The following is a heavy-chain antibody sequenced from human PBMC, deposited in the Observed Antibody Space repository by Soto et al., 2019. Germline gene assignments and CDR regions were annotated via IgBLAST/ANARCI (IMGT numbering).Heavy chain of an antibody. J-gene: IGHJ6*03. CDR3: ASGKSQMTQDRMGFYYDIDV. CDR2: VIPLLDAS. V-gene: IGHV1-69*08. Sequence: QVQLVQSGAEVKNPGSSVKISCTASGITFNNYTFSWVRRAPGQGLEWMGRVIPLLDASNYAEKFQDRVTITADRSTSTAYMELSGLKSEDSAIYYCASGKSQMTQDRMGFYYDIDVWGKETTITVSS. D-gene: IGHD1-1*01. CDR1: GITFNNYT.